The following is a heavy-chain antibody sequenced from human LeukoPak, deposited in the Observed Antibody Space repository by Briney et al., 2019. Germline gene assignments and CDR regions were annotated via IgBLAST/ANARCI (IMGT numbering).Heavy chain of an antibody. CDR3: ARDAGAGWELLGRNDY. Sequence: GGSLRLSCAASGFTFSSYWMSWVRQAPGKGLEWVSSISSSSSYIYYTDSVKGRFTISRDNAKNSLYLQMNSLRAEDTAMYYCARDAGAGWELLGRNDYWGQGTLVTVSS. CDR1: GFTFSSYW. J-gene: IGHJ4*02. CDR2: ISSSSSYI. D-gene: IGHD1-26*01. V-gene: IGHV3-21*01.